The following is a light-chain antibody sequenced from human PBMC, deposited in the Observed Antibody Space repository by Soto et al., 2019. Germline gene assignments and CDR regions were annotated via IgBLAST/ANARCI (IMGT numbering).Light chain of an antibody. V-gene: IGKV3-15*01. CDR2: GAS. Sequence: EIVMTQSPATLSVSPGERATLSSRASQSITRNLAWYQQSPGQAPRLLIYGASTRATGIPARFSGSGCGTEFTLTINSLQSEDFAVYYCQQYNNWPMWTFGQGTKVDIK. CDR1: QSITRN. CDR3: QQYNNWPMWT. J-gene: IGKJ1*01.